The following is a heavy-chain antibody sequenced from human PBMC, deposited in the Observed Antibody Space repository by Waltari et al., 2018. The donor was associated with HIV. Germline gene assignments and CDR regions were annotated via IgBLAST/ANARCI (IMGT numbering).Heavy chain of an antibody. J-gene: IGHJ6*02. Sequence: EVQLVASGGGLIEPGGSLRVSCAASGFTISSNYMCWVRQAPGKGVCWVAVMYSGGSRYYADSVKGRFIISRDNSKNTVSLHMNSLRAEDTAVYYCARDPRSSGYYGMDVWGQGIKVTVSS. CDR2: MYSGGSR. D-gene: IGHD1-26*01. CDR1: GFTISSNY. V-gene: IGHV3-53*01. CDR3: ARDPRSSGYYGMDV.